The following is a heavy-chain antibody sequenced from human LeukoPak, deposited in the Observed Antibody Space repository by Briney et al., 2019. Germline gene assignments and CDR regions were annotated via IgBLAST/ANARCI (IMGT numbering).Heavy chain of an antibody. V-gene: IGHV4-59*01. Sequence: PSETLSLTCTVYGVSINTYFWSWIRQPPGKGLEWIGYVYYNGITNYNPSLKSRVSISLDTSKNQFSLRLNSVTAAETAVYYCASQLGGTTFHWGQGTLVTVSS. D-gene: IGHD1/OR15-1a*01. CDR2: VYYNGIT. CDR3: ASQLGGTTFH. J-gene: IGHJ4*02. CDR1: GVSINTYF.